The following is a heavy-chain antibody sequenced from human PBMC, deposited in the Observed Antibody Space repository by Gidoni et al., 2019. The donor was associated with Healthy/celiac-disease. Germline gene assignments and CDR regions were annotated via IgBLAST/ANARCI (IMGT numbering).Heavy chain of an antibody. V-gene: IGHV2-5*02. CDR3: AHRLGWSNSDGGFDY. CDR2: IYWDDDK. CDR1: GFSLSHSGVG. J-gene: IGHJ4*02. D-gene: IGHD2-21*01. Sequence: QITLKESGPTLGTPTQTLTLTCTFSGFSLSHSGVGVGWIRQPPGKALEWLARIYWDDDKRYSPSLKSRLTITKDTSKNQVVLTMTNMDPVDTATYYCAHRLGWSNSDGGFDYWDQGTLVTGSS.